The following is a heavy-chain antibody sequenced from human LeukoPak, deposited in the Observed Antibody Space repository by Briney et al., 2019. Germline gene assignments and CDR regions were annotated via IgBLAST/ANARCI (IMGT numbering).Heavy chain of an antibody. CDR3: AREGSDWNYYYYMDV. V-gene: IGHV3-30*04. CDR1: GFTFSSYA. CDR2: ISYDGSNK. J-gene: IGHJ6*03. D-gene: IGHD6-19*01. Sequence: GGSLRLSCAASGFTFSSYAMHWVRQAPGKGLEWVAVISYDGSNKYYADSVKGRFSISRDNAKNSVYLQMNSLRAEDTAVCYCAREGSDWNYYYYMDVWGKGTTVTISS.